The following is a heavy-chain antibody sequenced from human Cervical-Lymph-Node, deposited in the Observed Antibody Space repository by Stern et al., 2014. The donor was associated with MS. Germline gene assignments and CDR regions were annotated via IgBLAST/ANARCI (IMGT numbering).Heavy chain of an antibody. CDR1: GGTFSSDA. J-gene: IGHJ4*02. CDR2: IIPIFETA. V-gene: IGHV1-69*01. CDR3: ASGTRSSWYFDF. Sequence: QVQLVQSGAEVKRPGSSRKVSCKASGGTFSSDAIGWLRQAPGQGLEWRGGIIPIFETANYAQKFQGRVTITADQSTKTAYLELSSLTSGDTAMYFCASGTRSSWYFDFWGQGTLVTVST. D-gene: IGHD6-13*01.